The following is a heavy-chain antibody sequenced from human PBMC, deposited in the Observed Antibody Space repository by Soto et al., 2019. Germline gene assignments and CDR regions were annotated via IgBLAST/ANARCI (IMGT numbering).Heavy chain of an antibody. V-gene: IGHV3-11*06. CDR2: ISSSSSYT. CDR3: ARDTGGYDRRYYHYGMDV. CDR1: GFTFSDYY. Sequence: PGGSLRLSCAASGFTFSDYYMNWIRQAPGKGLEWVSYISSSSSYTNYADSVEGRFAISRDNAKNSLYLQMNSLRAEDTAVYYCARDTGGYDRRYYHYGMDVWGQGTTVTVS. D-gene: IGHD5-12*01. J-gene: IGHJ6*02.